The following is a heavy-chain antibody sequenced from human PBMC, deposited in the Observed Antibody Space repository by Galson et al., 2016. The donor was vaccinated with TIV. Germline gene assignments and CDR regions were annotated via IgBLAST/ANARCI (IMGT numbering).Heavy chain of an antibody. CDR3: AREVAHVDSVMLNADAFDI. CDR2: IIPILGMT. V-gene: IGHV1-69*04. D-gene: IGHD3-16*01. Sequence: SVKVSCKASGGTFTNFAFSWVRQAPGQGLEWMGRIIPILGMTNYAQKFQGRVTISADTSTSTAYMEVSSLRSEDTAMYYCAREVAHVDSVMLNADAFDIWGQGTRVTVSS. J-gene: IGHJ3*02. CDR1: GGTFTNFA.